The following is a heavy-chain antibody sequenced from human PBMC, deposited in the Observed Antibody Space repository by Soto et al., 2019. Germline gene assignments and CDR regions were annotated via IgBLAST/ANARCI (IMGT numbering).Heavy chain of an antibody. CDR1: GGSISSYY. CDR3: ARAVLPATAPFDY. CDR2: IYYSGST. D-gene: IGHD2-2*01. Sequence: QVQLQESGPRLVKPSETLSLTCIVSGGSISSYYWSWIRQPPGKGLEWIGYIYYSGSTNYNPSLKSRVTISVDTSKNQFSLKPSSVTAADTAVYYCARAVLPATAPFDYWGQGTLVTVSS. J-gene: IGHJ4*02. V-gene: IGHV4-59*01.